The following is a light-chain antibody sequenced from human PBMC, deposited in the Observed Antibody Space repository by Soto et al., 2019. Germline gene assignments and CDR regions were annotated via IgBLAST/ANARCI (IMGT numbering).Light chain of an antibody. Sequence: EIVLTQSPATLSLSPGERATLSCRASQSISSSLAWHQQKPGQAPRLLIFDASSRATGFPARFSGSGSGTDFTLTIGSLEPEDFAVYYCQQRSEWPRTFGQGTKVEIK. CDR1: QSISSS. CDR2: DAS. J-gene: IGKJ1*01. V-gene: IGKV3-11*01. CDR3: QQRSEWPRT.